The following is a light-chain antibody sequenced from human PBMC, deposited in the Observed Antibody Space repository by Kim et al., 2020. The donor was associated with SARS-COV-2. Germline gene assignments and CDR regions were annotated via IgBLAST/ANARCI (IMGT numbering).Light chain of an antibody. CDR1: QSVSSN. J-gene: IGKJ2*01. V-gene: IGKV3-15*01. Sequence: EIVMTQSPATLSVSPGERATLSCRASQSVSSNLAWYQQKPGQAPRLLIYGASTRATGIPARLSGSGSGTEFTLTISSLQFEDFAVYYCQQYNNWPPYTFGQGTKLEI. CDR2: GAS. CDR3: QQYNNWPPYT.